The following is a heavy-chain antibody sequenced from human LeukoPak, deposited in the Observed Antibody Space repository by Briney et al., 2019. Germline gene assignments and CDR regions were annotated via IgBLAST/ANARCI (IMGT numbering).Heavy chain of an antibody. CDR3: ARDCSSTSCYRRFDY. D-gene: IGHD2-2*02. J-gene: IGHJ4*02. CDR1: GGSISSYY. V-gene: IGHV4-59*01. Sequence: SETLSLTCTVSGGSISSYYWSWIRQPPGKGLEWIGYIYYSGSTNYNPSLKSRVTISVDTSKNQFSLKLSSVTAVDTAVYYCARDCSSTSCYRRFDYWGQGTLVTVSS. CDR2: IYYSGST.